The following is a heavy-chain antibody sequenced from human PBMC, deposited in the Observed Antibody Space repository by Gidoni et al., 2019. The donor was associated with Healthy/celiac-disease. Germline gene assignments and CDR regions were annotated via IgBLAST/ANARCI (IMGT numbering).Heavy chain of an antibody. D-gene: IGHD1-7*01. Sequence: EVQLVESGGGLVQPGGSLKLSCAASGFTFRGSAMHRVRQASGKGLEWVGRIRSKANSYATAYAASVKGRFTISRDDSKNTAYLQMNSLKTEDTAVYYCTRQSKKTPRDGTYYYYGMDVWGQGTTVTVSS. CDR2: IRSKANSYAT. J-gene: IGHJ6*02. CDR1: GFTFRGSA. CDR3: TRQSKKTPRDGTYYYYGMDV. V-gene: IGHV3-73*01.